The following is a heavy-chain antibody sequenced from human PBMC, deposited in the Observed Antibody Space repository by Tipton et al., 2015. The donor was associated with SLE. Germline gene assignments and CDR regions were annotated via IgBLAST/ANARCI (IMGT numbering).Heavy chain of an antibody. V-gene: IGHV4-4*02. D-gene: IGHD6-19*01. CDR1: GGSISSSNW. J-gene: IGHJ6*02. Sequence: PGLVKPSGTLSLTCAVSGGSISSSNWWSWVRQPPGKGLEWIGEIYHSGSTNYNPSLKSRVTISVDTAKNQFSLKLRSVTAADTALYYCAREGVGDGRYSVNGIAVAQMDVWGQGTTVTVSS. CDR2: IYHSGST. CDR3: AREGVGDGRYSVNGIAVAQMDV.